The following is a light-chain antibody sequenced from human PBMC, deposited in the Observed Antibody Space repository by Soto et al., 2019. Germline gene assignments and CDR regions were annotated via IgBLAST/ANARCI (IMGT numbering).Light chain of an antibody. CDR2: EVS. CDR3: SSYSISTAYL. Sequence: QSALTQPASVSGSPGQSITISCTGTSSDVGGYDYVSWYQLHPGKAPKLMIFEVSNRPSGVSYRFFGSKSANTSSLTISVLQAEEEADYFCSSYSISTAYLFGTRTKVTGL. CDR1: SSDVGGYDY. J-gene: IGLJ1*01. V-gene: IGLV2-14*01.